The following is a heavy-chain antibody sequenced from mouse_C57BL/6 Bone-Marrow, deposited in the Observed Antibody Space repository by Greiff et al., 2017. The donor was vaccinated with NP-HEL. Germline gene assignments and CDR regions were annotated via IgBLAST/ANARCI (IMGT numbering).Heavy chain of an antibody. V-gene: IGHV5-4*03. CDR3: ARGVNDGYYVRYFDY. D-gene: IGHD2-3*01. CDR1: GFTFSSYA. CDR2: ISDGGSYT. J-gene: IGHJ2*01. Sequence: EVKLMESGGGLVKPGGSLKLSCAASGFTFSSYAMSWVRQTPEKRLEWVATISDGGSYTYYPDNVKGRFTISRDNAKNNLYLQMSHLKSEDTAMYYCARGVNDGYYVRYFDYWGQGTTLTVSS.